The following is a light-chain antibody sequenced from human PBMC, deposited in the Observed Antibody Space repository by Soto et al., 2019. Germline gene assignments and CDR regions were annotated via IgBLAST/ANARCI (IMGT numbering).Light chain of an antibody. CDR3: QQYNSYSWT. CDR1: QSISSW. V-gene: IGKV1-5*01. Sequence: DIQMTQSPSTLSASVGDRVTITCRASQSISSWLAWYQQKPGKAPTLLIYDASSLESGVQSRFRGSGSGTEFTLTIRSLQPDDFSTYYCQQYNSYSWTFGQGTKVEIK. J-gene: IGKJ1*01. CDR2: DAS.